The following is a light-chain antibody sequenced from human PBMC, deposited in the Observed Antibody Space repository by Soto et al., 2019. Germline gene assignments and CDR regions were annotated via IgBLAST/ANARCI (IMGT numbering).Light chain of an antibody. CDR2: WAY. CDR3: QQYCVRPWT. CDR1: QSVLYSSNNKNC. J-gene: IGKJ1*01. Sequence: DIVMTQSPDSLAVSLGERATINCESSQSVLYSSNNKNCLAWYQQKPGQPPKLLIYWAYIRESGVPDRISGGGSGTDFTLTISGLQAEDVAVYYCQQYCVRPWTFGQGTKVDIK. V-gene: IGKV4-1*01.